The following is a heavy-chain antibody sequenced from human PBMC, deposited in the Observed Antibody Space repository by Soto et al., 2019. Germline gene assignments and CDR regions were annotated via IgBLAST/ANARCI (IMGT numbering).Heavy chain of an antibody. CDR2: ISGSGGST. J-gene: IGHJ4*02. CDR1: GFNFSSYA. D-gene: IGHD3-10*01. Sequence: GSVRLSCAASGFNFSSYAMSLVRQAPGKGLEWVSAISGSGGSTYYADSVKGRFTISRDNSKNTLYLQMNSLRAEDTAVYYCARTMVRGASFDYWGQGTLVTVSS. CDR3: ARTMVRGASFDY. V-gene: IGHV3-23*01.